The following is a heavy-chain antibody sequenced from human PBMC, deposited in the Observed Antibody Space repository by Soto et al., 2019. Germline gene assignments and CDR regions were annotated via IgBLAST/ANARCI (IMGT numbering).Heavy chain of an antibody. D-gene: IGHD6-6*01. CDR3: AKDLTRQLAYWLDP. J-gene: IGHJ5*02. V-gene: IGHV1-2*02. CDR2: INAHSGGT. CDR1: GFSFTGYY. Sequence: DASVKVSCKASGFSFTGYYIHWLRQAPGQGLEWMGWINAHSGGTEYAQKFQGRVTLTRDTSIATAYLTLTSLTSDDTALYYCAKDLTRQLAYWLDPWGQGTQVTVSS.